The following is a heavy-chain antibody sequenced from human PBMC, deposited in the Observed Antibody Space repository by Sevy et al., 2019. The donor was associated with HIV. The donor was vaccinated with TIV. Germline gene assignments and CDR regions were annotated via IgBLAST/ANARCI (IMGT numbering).Heavy chain of an antibody. CDR2: VSGSSNYI. V-gene: IGHV3-21*06. Sequence: GGSLRLSCAASGFTFIRYNMIWVRQAPGKGLEWVSSVSGSSNYIYYAESLKGRFNISRDNAKDTLYLQMNSLRADDTAVYYCARGPPDGSYDYFDYWGQGTLVTVSS. D-gene: IGHD1-26*01. J-gene: IGHJ4*02. CDR3: ARGPPDGSYDYFDY. CDR1: GFTFIRYN.